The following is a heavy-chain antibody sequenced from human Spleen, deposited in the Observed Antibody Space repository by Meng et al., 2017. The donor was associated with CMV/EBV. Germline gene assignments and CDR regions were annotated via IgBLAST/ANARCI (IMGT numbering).Heavy chain of an antibody. CDR3: AREGAEGDFDY. CDR1: GASVSSNGRY. Sequence: SETLSLTCTVSGASVSSNGRYWTWIRQSPGGELEWIGYAYHIGSTNYNPSLKSRVSISVDKSQNQFSLKMKFMTAADTAVYYCAREGAEGDFDYWGQGTLVTVSS. J-gene: IGHJ4*02. CDR2: AYHIGST. D-gene: IGHD3-16*01. V-gene: IGHV4-61*08.